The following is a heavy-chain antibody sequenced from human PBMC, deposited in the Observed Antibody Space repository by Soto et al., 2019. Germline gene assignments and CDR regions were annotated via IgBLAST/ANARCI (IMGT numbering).Heavy chain of an antibody. J-gene: IGHJ2*01. CDR2: IWYDGSNK. Sequence: GGSLRLSCAASGFTFSSYGMHWVRQAPGKGLEWVAVIWYDGSNKYYADSVKGRFTISRDNSKNTLYLQMNSLRAEDTAVYYCARDTALNWYFDLWGRGTLVTVSS. CDR1: GFTFSSYG. CDR3: ARDTALNWYFDL. V-gene: IGHV3-33*01.